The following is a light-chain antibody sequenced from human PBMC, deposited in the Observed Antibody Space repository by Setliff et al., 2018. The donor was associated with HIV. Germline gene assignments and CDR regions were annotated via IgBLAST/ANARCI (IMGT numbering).Light chain of an antibody. Sequence: QSVLTQPPSVSGAPGQRVTISCTGSSSNIGTGYDVHWYQQLPGTAPKLLIYGNTNRPSGVPDRFSGSKSGTSASLAITGLQAEDEADYYCQSYDSSLSASVFGGGTKATVL. CDR2: GNT. CDR1: SSNIGTGYD. V-gene: IGLV1-40*01. J-gene: IGLJ2*01. CDR3: QSYDSSLSASV.